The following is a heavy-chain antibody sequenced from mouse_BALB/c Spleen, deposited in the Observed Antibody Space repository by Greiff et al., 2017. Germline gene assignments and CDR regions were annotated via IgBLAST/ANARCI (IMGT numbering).Heavy chain of an antibody. CDR2: ISSGGST. CDR1: GFTFSSYA. D-gene: IGHD2-10*01. J-gene: IGHJ2*01. V-gene: IGHV5-6-5*01. CDR3: ARAYYGNYGDY. Sequence: EVQLVESGGGLVKPGGSLKLSCAASGFTFSSYAMSWVRQTPEKRLEWVASISSGGSTYYPDSVKGRFTISRDNARNILYLQMSSLRSEDTAMYYCARAYYGNYGDYWGQGTTLTVSS.